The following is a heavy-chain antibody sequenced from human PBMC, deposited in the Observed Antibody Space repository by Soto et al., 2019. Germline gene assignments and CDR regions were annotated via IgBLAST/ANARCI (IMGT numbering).Heavy chain of an antibody. J-gene: IGHJ4*02. CDR2: VGGSGDGT. Sequence: GVSLRLSGAASGFTFSAYTMTWVRQGPGKGLDWVSSVGGSGDGTYYAYSLKGRFTISSATSKNTLYLQMNSLRAEATAIYSCAKAREVTLVRISLAQWGQGTLVTVSS. CDR1: GFTFSAYT. V-gene: IGHV3-23*01. CDR3: AKAREVTLVRISLAQ. D-gene: IGHD3-10*01.